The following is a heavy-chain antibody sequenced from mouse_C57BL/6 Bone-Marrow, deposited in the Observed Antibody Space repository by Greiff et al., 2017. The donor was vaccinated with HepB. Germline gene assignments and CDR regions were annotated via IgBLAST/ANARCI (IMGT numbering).Heavy chain of an antibody. CDR1: GFTFSSYG. J-gene: IGHJ2*01. D-gene: IGHD4-1*01. CDR2: ISSGGSYT. V-gene: IGHV5-6*02. Sequence: EVKRVESGGDLVKPGGSLKLSCAASGFTFSSYGMSWVRQTPDKRLEWVATISSGGSYTYYPDSVKGRFTISRDNAKNTLYLQMSSLKSEDTAMYYCAGRGTGSYYFDYWGQGTTLTVSS. CDR3: AGRGTGSYYFDY.